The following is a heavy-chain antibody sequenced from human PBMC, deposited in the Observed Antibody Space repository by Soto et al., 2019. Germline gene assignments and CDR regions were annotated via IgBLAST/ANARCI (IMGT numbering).Heavy chain of an antibody. CDR1: GYTFTDYY. J-gene: IGHJ4*02. CDR2: INAKTGQT. CDR3: AREPATAKPEGVDF. D-gene: IGHD1-1*01. V-gene: IGHV1-2*02. Sequence: ASVKVSCKASGYTFTDYYVHWMRQVPGQGLEWMSWINAKTGQTLYAQKFQGGVTMTRDTSITTAYMELSRLRSGDTAVYYCAREPATAKPEGVDFWGQGTLVTVSS.